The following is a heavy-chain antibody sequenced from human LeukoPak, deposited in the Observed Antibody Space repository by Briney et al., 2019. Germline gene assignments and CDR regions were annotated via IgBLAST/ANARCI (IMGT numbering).Heavy chain of an antibody. Sequence: GSSVKVSCKASGGSFNNYAISWVRQAPGQGLEWMGRIIPIFGIANSAQKFQGRVTMTTDTSTSTAYMELRSLRSEDTAVYYCARESARRFLEWLPFFFGYWGQGTLVTVSS. CDR1: GGSFNNYA. V-gene: IGHV1-69*04. J-gene: IGHJ4*02. CDR2: IIPIFGIA. CDR3: ARESARRFLEWLPFFFGY. D-gene: IGHD3-3*01.